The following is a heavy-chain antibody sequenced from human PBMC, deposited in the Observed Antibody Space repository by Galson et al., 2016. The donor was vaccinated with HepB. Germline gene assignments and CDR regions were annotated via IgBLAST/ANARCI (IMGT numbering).Heavy chain of an antibody. CDR2: INIGGDST. CDR3: AKRAGGGTYYAIDY. D-gene: IGHD1-26*01. CDR1: GFTFSNYA. Sequence: SLRLSCAASGFTFSNYAMSWVRQAPGKGLEWVSSINIGGDSTYYADSVKGRFTISRDNSKNTLNLQMDSLRVEDTALYFCAKRAGGGTYYAIDYWGQGTLVTVSS. J-gene: IGHJ4*02. V-gene: IGHV3-23*01.